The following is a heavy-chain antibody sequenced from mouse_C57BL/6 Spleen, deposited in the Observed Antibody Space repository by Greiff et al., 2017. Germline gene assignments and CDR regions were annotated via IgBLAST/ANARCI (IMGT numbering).Heavy chain of an antibody. J-gene: IGHJ4*01. V-gene: IGHV1-82*01. CDR1: GYAFSSSR. CDR2: IYPGDGDT. D-gene: IGHD2-4*01. CDR3: ARRDYDSGDYYAMDY. Sequence: VQLQQSGPELVKPGASGKIVRKASGYAFSSSRMNWVKQRPGTGLEWIGRIYPGDGDTNYNGKFKGKATLTADKSSSTAYMQLSSLTSEVSAVYFWARRDYDSGDYYAMDYWGQGTSVTVSS.